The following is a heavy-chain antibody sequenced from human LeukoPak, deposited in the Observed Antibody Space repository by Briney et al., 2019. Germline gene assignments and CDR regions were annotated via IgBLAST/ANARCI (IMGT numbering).Heavy chain of an antibody. CDR2: IWYDGSSK. CDR1: GFTFKNLG. Sequence: GSLKLSCVASGFTFKNLGILLVRQAPGKGLEWVAVIWYDGSSKYYADSVKGRFTISRDNSKNTLYLQMNSLRAEETAVYYGGINDSGDPNPYYFGYWGQGTLVTVSS. V-gene: IGHV3-33*01. J-gene: IGHJ4*02. D-gene: IGHD4-17*01. CDR3: GINDSGDPNPYYFGY.